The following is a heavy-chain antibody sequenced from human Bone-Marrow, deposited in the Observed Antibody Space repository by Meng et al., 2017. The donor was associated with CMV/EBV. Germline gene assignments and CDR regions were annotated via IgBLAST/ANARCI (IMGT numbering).Heavy chain of an antibody. CDR1: GFTFSSYG. V-gene: IGHV3-30*02. Sequence: GESLKISCAASGFTFSSYGMHWVRQAPGKGLEWVAFIRYDGSNKYYADSVKGRFTISRDNSKNTLYLQMNSLRAEDTAVYYCAKDPAAAGLMDVWGQGNTVTVSS. J-gene: IGHJ6*02. CDR2: IRYDGSNK. CDR3: AKDPAAAGLMDV. D-gene: IGHD6-13*01.